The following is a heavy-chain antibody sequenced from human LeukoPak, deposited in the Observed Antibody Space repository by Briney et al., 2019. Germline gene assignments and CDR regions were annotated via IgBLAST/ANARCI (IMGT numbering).Heavy chain of an antibody. D-gene: IGHD3-22*01. Sequence: GGSLRLSCAASGFTFTNYVMSWVRQAPGKGLEWVSGISGSGGRTFYADSVKGRFTISRDNSKNTLYLQMNSLRAEDTAVYYCAKVGGYYRNYFDYWGQGTLVTVSS. CDR3: AKVGGYYRNYFDY. CDR2: ISGSGGRT. J-gene: IGHJ4*02. CDR1: GFTFTNYV. V-gene: IGHV3-23*01.